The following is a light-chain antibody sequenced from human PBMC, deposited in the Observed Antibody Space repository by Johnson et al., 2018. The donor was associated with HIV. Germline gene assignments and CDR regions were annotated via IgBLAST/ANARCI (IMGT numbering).Light chain of an antibody. V-gene: IGLV1-51*01. CDR2: DND. Sequence: QSVLTQPPSLSAAPGQKVTISCSGSYSNIGNNYVSWYQQVPGTAPKLLIYDNDKRPSGIPDRFSASKSGTSATLDITGLQTGDEADYYCGTWDSSLSAVVFGAGTKVTVL. J-gene: IGLJ1*01. CDR3: GTWDSSLSAVV. CDR1: YSNIGNNY.